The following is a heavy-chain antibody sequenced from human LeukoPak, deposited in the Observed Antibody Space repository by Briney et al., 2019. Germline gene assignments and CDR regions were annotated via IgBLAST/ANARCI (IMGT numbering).Heavy chain of an antibody. CDR2: IYYSGST. CDR1: GGSISSSSYY. CDR3: ARRIIVGATQRFDY. J-gene: IGHJ4*02. Sequence: PSETLSLTCTVSGGSISSSSYYWGWIRQPPGKGLEWIGSIYYSGSTYYNPSLKSRVTISVDTSKNQFSLKLSSVTAADTAVYYCARRIIVGATQRFDYWGQGTLVTVSS. D-gene: IGHD1-26*01. V-gene: IGHV4-39*01.